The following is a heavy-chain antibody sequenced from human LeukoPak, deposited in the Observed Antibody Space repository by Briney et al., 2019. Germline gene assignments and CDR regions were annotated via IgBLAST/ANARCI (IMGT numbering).Heavy chain of an antibody. J-gene: IGHJ4*02. CDR3: ARVGSYYDSSGEGEWFDY. CDR1: GYTFTSYD. CDR2: IIPIFGTA. D-gene: IGHD3-22*01. V-gene: IGHV1-69*13. Sequence: ASVKVSCKASGYTFTSYDINWVRQAPGQGLEWMGGIIPIFGTANYAQKFRGRVTITADESTSTAYMELSSLRSEDTAVYYCARVGSYYDSSGEGEWFDYWGQGTLVTVSS.